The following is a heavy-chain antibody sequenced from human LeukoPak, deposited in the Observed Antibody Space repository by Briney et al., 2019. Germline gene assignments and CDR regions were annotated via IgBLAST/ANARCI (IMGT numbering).Heavy chain of an antibody. V-gene: IGHV1-2*02. CDR2: INPNSGGT. CDR1: GYTFTGYY. Sequence: GASVKVSCKASGYTFTGYYMHWVRQAPGQGLEWMGWINPNSGGTNYAQKFQGRVTMTGDTSISTAYMELSRLRSDDTAVYYCARVKPAAIRGRQNWFDPWGQGTLVTVSS. D-gene: IGHD2-2*02. J-gene: IGHJ5*02. CDR3: ARVKPAAIRGRQNWFDP.